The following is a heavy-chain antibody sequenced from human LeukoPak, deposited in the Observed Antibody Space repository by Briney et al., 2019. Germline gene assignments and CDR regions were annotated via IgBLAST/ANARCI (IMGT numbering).Heavy chain of an antibody. D-gene: IGHD6-6*01. CDR3: AKDYSSSSY. J-gene: IGHJ4*02. Sequence: PGGSLRLSCGASGFTVSSNYMSWVRQAPGKGLEWVSVIYSGGSTYYADSVKGRFTISRDNSKNTLYLQMNSLRAEDTAVYYCAKDYSSSSYWGQGTLVTVSS. CDR2: IYSGGST. V-gene: IGHV3-66*01. CDR1: GFTVSSNY.